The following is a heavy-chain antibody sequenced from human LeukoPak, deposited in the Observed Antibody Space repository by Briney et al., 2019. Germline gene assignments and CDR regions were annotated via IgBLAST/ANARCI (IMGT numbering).Heavy chain of an antibody. CDR2: TYNGGST. J-gene: IGHJ4*02. CDR1: GGSISSYY. V-gene: IGHV3-66*02. Sequence: ETLSLTCTVSGGSISSYYWSWVRQAPGKGLEWVSVTYNGGSTSYADSVKGRFTISRDNSKNTLYLQMNSLRAEDTAVYYCARAWELLSYFDYWGQGTLVTVSS. D-gene: IGHD1-26*01. CDR3: ARAWELLSYFDY.